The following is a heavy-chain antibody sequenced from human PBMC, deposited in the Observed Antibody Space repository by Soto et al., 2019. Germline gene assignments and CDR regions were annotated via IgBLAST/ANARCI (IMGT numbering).Heavy chain of an antibody. CDR1: GFTFSRYP. J-gene: IGHJ4*02. CDR2: ISYDGSNK. D-gene: IGHD6-19*01. CDR3: ARDQSSGWFDY. V-gene: IGHV3-30*09. Sequence: GGSLRLSCAASGFTFSRYPMHWVRQAPGKGLEWVAFISYDGSNKYYADSVKGRFAISRDNSKNTLYLQMNSPRAEDTAVYYCARDQSSGWFDYWGQGTLVTVSS.